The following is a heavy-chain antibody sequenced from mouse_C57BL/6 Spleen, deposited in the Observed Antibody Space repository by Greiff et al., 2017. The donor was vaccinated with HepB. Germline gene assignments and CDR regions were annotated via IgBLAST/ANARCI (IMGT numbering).Heavy chain of an antibody. D-gene: IGHD1-1*01. J-gene: IGHJ4*01. Sequence: EVMLVESGGGLVQPGGSLKLSCAASGFTFSDYGMAWVRQAPRKGPEWVAFISNLAYSIYYADTVTGRFTISRENAKNTLYLEMSSLRSEDTAMYYCARLTVVARAMDYWGQGTSVTVSS. V-gene: IGHV5-15*01. CDR1: GFTFSDYG. CDR3: ARLTVVARAMDY. CDR2: ISNLAYSI.